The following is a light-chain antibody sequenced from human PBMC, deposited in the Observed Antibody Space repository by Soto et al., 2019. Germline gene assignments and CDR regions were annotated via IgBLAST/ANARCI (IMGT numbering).Light chain of an antibody. V-gene: IGKV3-20*01. CDR3: QQYGRSPLVT. CDR2: GTS. CDR1: QSVSSSY. Sequence: EIVLTQSPDTLSLSPGERATLSCRASQSVSSSYLAWYQQKPGQAPRLLIYGTSSRATGIPDRFSGSGSGTDFTLTISRLEPEDFAVYYCQQYGRSPLVTFGQGTRLEIK. J-gene: IGKJ5*01.